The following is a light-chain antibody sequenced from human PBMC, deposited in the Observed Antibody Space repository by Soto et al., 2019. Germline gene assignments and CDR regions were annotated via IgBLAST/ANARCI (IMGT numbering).Light chain of an antibody. CDR1: QDFSNF. V-gene: IGKV1-9*01. CDR3: QQLYSYPLT. CDR2: DAS. Sequence: DIQLTQSPSFLSASIGDRVTITCRASQDFSNFLAWYQQKPGRAPKLLMYDASTLQSGVPSRFSGSGSGTEFTLKISSLQPEYFATYYCQQLYSYPLTFGGGTKVDIK. J-gene: IGKJ4*01.